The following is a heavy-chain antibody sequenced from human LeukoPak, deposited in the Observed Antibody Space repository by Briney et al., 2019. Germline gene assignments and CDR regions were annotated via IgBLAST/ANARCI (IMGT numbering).Heavy chain of an antibody. D-gene: IGHD6-6*01. Sequence: ASVTVSFKAPGYTFTTYHMHWVRQAPGQGLEWMGIINPSSGFKHNAQKFQDRFTMTRDTSTSTVYMELSSLTSEDTAVYYCARDLGGSSSYVWLDPWGQGTLVTVSS. CDR2: INPSSGFK. J-gene: IGHJ5*02. CDR3: ARDLGGSSSYVWLDP. V-gene: IGHV1-46*01. CDR1: GYTFTTYH.